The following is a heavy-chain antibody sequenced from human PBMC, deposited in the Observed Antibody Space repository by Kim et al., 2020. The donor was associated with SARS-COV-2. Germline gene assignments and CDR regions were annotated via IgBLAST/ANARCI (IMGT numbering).Heavy chain of an antibody. D-gene: IGHD6-13*01. V-gene: IGHV3-30*18. J-gene: IGHJ4*02. CDR3: AKHRSSSWTFDY. CDR2: ISYDGSNK. Sequence: GGSLRLSCAASGFTFSSYGMHWVRQAPGKGLEWVAVISYDGSNKYYADSVKGRFTISRDDSKNTLYLQMNSQRAEDTAVYDCAKHRSSSWTFDYGGQGTLVTVPS. CDR1: GFTFSSYG.